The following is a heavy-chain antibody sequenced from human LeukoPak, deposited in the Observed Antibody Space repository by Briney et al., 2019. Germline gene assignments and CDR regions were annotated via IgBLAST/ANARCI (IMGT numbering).Heavy chain of an antibody. CDR1: GGSISSGDHY. CDR3: ARHRLVINWFDP. Sequence: SETLSLTCTVSGGSISSGDHYWIWIRQPPGKGLVWIGYIYYSGSTNYNPSHKSRATISVDTSKNQFSLKLSSVTAADTAVYYCARHRLVINWFDPWGQGTLVTVSS. D-gene: IGHD3-9*01. J-gene: IGHJ5*02. CDR2: IYYSGST. V-gene: IGHV4-61*08.